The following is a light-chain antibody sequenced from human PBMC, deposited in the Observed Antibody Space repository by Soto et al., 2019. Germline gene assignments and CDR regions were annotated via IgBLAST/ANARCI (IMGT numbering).Light chain of an antibody. V-gene: IGKV1-5*01. Sequence: DIQMTQSPSTLSGSVGGRVTITCRASQSIINWLAWYQQKPGKAPKLLIYGASSLESGVPSRFSGSGSGTEFTLTITNLQPDDFAAYYCQQYDSFSGTFGQGTKV. CDR3: QQYDSFSGT. CDR2: GAS. J-gene: IGKJ1*01. CDR1: QSIINW.